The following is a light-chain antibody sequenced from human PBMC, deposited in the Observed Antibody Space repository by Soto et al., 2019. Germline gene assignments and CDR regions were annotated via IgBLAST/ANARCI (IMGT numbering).Light chain of an antibody. Sequence: AIQLTQFPSSLSASVGDRVTITFRASQGISSYLAWYQQKPGKAPNLLIFDASTLESGVPSRFSGSGSGTTFTLTISSLQSDDFATYYCLQYNGYYRTFGQGTKVDIK. J-gene: IGKJ1*01. CDR3: LQYNGYYRT. CDR1: QGISSY. V-gene: IGKV1-13*02. CDR2: DAS.